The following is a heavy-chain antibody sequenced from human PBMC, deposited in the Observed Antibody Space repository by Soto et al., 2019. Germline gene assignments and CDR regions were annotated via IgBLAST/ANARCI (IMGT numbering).Heavy chain of an antibody. J-gene: IGHJ2*01. CDR1: GFTFSSYA. V-gene: IGHV3-30-3*01. CDR3: ARDLEDYGDYGYFDL. D-gene: IGHD4-17*01. CDR2: ISYDGSNK. Sequence: QVQLVESGGGVVQPGRSLRLSCAASGFTFSSYAMHWVSQAPGKGLEWVAVISYDGSNKYYADSVKGRFTISRDNSKNTLYLQMNSLRAEDTAVYYCARDLEDYGDYGYFDLWGRGTLVTVSS.